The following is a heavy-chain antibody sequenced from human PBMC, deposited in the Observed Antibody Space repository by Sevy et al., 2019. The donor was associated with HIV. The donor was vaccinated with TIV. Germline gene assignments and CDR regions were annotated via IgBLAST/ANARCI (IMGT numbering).Heavy chain of an antibody. CDR3: ARVTYLLARTEAGTYFDY. CDR2: ISYDGSNK. D-gene: IGHD6-19*01. V-gene: IGHV3-30-3*01. J-gene: IGHJ4*02. Sequence: GGSLRLSCAASGFTFSSYAMHWVRQAPGKGLEWVAVISYDGSNKYYADSVKGRFTISRDNSKNTLYLQMNSLRAEDTAVYYCARVTYLLARTEAGTYFDYWVQGTLVTVSS. CDR1: GFTFSSYA.